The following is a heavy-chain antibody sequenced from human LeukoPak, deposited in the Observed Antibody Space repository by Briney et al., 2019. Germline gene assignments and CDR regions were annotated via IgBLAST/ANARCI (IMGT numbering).Heavy chain of an antibody. J-gene: IGHJ4*02. CDR1: GFTFSTYG. Sequence: GGSLRLSCAASGFTFSTYGMQWVRQAPGKGLEWVAVIWYDGSKKYYADSVKGRFTISRDDSENTLYLQMNSLRGEDTAVYYCARDPAAAGVYFDSWGQGTLVTVSS. D-gene: IGHD6-13*01. CDR3: ARDPAAAGVYFDS. V-gene: IGHV3-33*01. CDR2: IWYDGSKK.